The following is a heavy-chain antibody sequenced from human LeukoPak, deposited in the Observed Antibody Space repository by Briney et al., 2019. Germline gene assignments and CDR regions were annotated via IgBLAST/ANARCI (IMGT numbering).Heavy chain of an antibody. V-gene: IGHV3-7*03. Sequence: GESLRLSCAASGFTFGAYYMTWVRQAPGKGLGWEANIKQDGSEKYYVDSVKGRFTISRDNANNSLYLQMNSLRAEDTAVYYCARMSGIAVAAIWISYFDYWGQGTLVTVSS. CDR1: GFTFGAYY. CDR2: IKQDGSEK. J-gene: IGHJ4*02. D-gene: IGHD6-19*01. CDR3: ARMSGIAVAAIWISYFDY.